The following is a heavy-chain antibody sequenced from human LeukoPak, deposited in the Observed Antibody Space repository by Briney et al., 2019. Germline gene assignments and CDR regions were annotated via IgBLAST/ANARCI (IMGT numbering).Heavy chain of an antibody. J-gene: IGHJ4*02. Sequence: GESMKISCKASGYTFTGDWIGWVRQMPGKGLEWMGIIYPGDSDTRYSPSFQGQVTISADKSISTVYLQWSSLKASDTAMYYCARVAREGAYSNYVDYWGQGTLVTVSS. CDR1: GYTFTGDW. CDR2: IYPGDSDT. D-gene: IGHD4-11*01. CDR3: ARVAREGAYSNYVDY. V-gene: IGHV5-51*01.